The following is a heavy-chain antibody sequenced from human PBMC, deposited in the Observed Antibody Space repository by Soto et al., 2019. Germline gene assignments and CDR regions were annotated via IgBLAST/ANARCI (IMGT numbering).Heavy chain of an antibody. CDR2: ISHDGSET. CDR3: AKHLANTWAFDS. V-gene: IGHV3-30*18. CDR1: GFAFSSNV. J-gene: IGHJ5*01. D-gene: IGHD7-27*01. Sequence: QVQLVESGGGVVQPGRPLRLSCAASGFAFSSNVMHWVRQVPGKGLEWVARISHDGSETSYVDSVKGRFSISRDNSRNTQYLQMDSLRPEDTAVYYCAKHLANTWAFDSWGQGALVTVFS.